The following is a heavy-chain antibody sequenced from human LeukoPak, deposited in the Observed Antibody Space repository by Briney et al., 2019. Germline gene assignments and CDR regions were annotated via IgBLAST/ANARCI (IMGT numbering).Heavy chain of an antibody. CDR1: GFTFSNAW. V-gene: IGHV3-15*01. CDR3: TTVIVVVPAAISDAFDI. Sequence: GGSLRLSCAASGFTFSNAWMSWVRQAPGKGLEWVGRIKSKTDGGTTDYAAPVKGRFTISRDDSKNTLYLQMNSLKTEDTAVYCCTTVIVVVPAAISDAFDIWGQGTMVTVSS. CDR2: IKSKTDGGTT. D-gene: IGHD2-2*01. J-gene: IGHJ3*02.